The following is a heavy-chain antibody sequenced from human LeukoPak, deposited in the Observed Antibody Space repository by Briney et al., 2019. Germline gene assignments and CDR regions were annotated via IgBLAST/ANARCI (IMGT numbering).Heavy chain of an antibody. Sequence: GSLRLSCSASGLTFGSYAMNWVRQAPGKGLEWVACVSGTGGSTFYADSVKGRFIISRDNSKNTLSLQMHSLRAEDTAVYYCAKGQLRDNVFDPWGQGTLVTVSS. CDR2: VSGTGGST. J-gene: IGHJ5*02. CDR3: AKGQLRDNVFDP. CDR1: GLTFGSYA. V-gene: IGHV3-23*01. D-gene: IGHD3-10*01.